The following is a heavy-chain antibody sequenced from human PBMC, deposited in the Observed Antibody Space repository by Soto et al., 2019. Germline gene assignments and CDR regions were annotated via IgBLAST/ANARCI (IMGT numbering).Heavy chain of an antibody. D-gene: IGHD5-12*01. J-gene: IGHJ4*02. CDR3: ARDLATVGKGFDS. V-gene: IGHV3-53*01. CDR1: GFSVTGNH. Sequence: QPGGSLRLSCAASGFSVTGNHMTWVRQAPGKGLEWVSSLYTGGTTYYADSVQGRFTISRDSSKNTLFLQMDRLRVEDSAVYYCARDLATVGKGFDSWGPGTLVTVSS. CDR2: LYTGGTT.